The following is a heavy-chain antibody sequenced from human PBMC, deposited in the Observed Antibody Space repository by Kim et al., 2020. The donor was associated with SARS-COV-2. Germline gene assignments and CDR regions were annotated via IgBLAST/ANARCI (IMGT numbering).Heavy chain of an antibody. CDR1: GFTFSNAW. D-gene: IGHD3-10*01. Sequence: GGSLRLSCAASGFTFSNAWMSWVRQAPGKGLEWVGRIKSKTDGGTTDYAAPVKGRFTISRDDSKNTLYLQMNSLKTEDTAVYYCTTDHGGSVDRDAFDIWGQGTMVTVSS. V-gene: IGHV3-15*01. CDR3: TTDHGGSVDRDAFDI. J-gene: IGHJ3*02. CDR2: IKSKTDGGTT.